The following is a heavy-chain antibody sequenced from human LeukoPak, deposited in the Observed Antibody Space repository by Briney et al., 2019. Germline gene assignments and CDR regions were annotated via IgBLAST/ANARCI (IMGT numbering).Heavy chain of an antibody. Sequence: GGSLRLSCAASGFTFSSYWMSWVRQGPGKGLEWVAKIKQDGSEKYYVDSVRGRFTISRDNAKNSLYLQMNSLRAEDTAVYFCARGGYYDSSGRNFAYWGQGTLVTVSS. CDR1: GFTFSSYW. J-gene: IGHJ4*02. CDR3: ARGGYYDSSGRNFAY. D-gene: IGHD3-22*01. V-gene: IGHV3-7*05. CDR2: IKQDGSEK.